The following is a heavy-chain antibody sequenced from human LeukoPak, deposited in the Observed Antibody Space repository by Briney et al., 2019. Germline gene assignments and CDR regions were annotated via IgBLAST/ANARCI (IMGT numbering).Heavy chain of an antibody. CDR3: ARLTFQGAYYYYYGMDV. J-gene: IGHJ6*02. CDR1: GGSISSYY. D-gene: IGHD3-16*01. V-gene: IGHV4-34*01. CDR2: INHSGST. Sequence: SETLSLTCTVSGGSISSYYWSWIRQPPGKELEWIGEINHSGSTNYNPSLRSRVTISVDTSKNQFSLKLSSVTAADTAVYYCARLTFQGAYYYYYGMDVWGQGTTVTVSS.